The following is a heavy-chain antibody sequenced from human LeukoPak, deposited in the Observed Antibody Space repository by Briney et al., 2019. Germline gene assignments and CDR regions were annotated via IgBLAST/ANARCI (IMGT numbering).Heavy chain of an antibody. CDR1: GGSITNGRYY. V-gene: IGHV4-39*01. D-gene: IGHD1-1*01. J-gene: IGHJ4*02. CDR3: AAGSFY. CDR2: IYYTGTT. Sequence: SETLSLTCTVSGGSITNGRYYWRWLRQPPGERLEWIGSIYYTGTTYYNPSLKSRATISVDTSMNQFSLRLPSVTAADTAVYYCAAGSFYWGRGTLVTVSS.